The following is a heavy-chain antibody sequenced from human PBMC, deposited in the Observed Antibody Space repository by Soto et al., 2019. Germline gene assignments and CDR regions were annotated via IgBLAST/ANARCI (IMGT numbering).Heavy chain of an antibody. CDR3: VQTTGWPGFDF. V-gene: IGHV3-53*01. J-gene: IGHJ4*02. CDR1: GFAVSSKY. Sequence: GGSLRLSCAASGFAVSSKYMTWVRQAPGKGLEWVSVIYGGGTTYYADSVKGRFTISRDTSKNTLYLQMNSLRAVDTAVYYCVQTTGWPGFDFWGQGTLVTVSS. D-gene: IGHD6-19*01. CDR2: IYGGGTT.